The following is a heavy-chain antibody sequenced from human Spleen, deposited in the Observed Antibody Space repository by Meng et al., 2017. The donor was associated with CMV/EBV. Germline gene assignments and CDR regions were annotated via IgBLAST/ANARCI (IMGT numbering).Heavy chain of an antibody. J-gene: IGHJ4*02. Sequence: SCAVSGFIFNSYTMNWVRQAPGQGLEWVSSISSSGDHIFYADSVRGRFTISRDNAKNSLFLQMNSLRAEDTAVYYCATYCTSITCWDYWGQGTLVTVSS. CDR2: ISSSGDHI. V-gene: IGHV3-21*01. CDR1: GFIFNSYT. CDR3: ATYCTSITCWDY. D-gene: IGHD2-2*01.